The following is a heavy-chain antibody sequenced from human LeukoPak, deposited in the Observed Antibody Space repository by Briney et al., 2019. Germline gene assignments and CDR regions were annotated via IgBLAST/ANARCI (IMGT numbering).Heavy chain of an antibody. CDR3: ARDHGSRLEMATTWDY. CDR2: ISSSGSTI. CDR1: GFTFSDYY. J-gene: IGHJ4*02. D-gene: IGHD5-24*01. Sequence: GGSLRPSCAASGFTFSDYYMSWIRQAPGKGLEWVSYISSSGSTIYYADSVKGRFTISRDNAKNSLYLQMNSLRAEDTAVYYCARDHGSRLEMATTWDYWGQGTLVTVSS. V-gene: IGHV3-11*01.